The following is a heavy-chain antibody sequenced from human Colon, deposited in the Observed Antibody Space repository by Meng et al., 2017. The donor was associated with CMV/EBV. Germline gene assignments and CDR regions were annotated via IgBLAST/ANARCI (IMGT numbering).Heavy chain of an antibody. Sequence: GGSLRLSCTASGLTVSKNYMSWVRQAPEQGLEWVAIIYSGGTTYYADSVKGRFTISRDNSKNTLYLQMNSLRGEDTAVYYCASIPRWTSVVPEVKDFWGQGTVVTVSS. V-gene: IGHV3-66*02. CDR2: IYSGGTT. CDR1: GLTVSKNY. J-gene: IGHJ4*02. CDR3: ASIPRWTSVVPEVKDF. D-gene: IGHD2-2*01.